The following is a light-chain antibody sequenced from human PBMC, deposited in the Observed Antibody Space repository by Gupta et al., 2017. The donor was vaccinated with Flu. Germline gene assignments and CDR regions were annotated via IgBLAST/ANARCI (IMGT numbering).Light chain of an antibody. V-gene: IGLV10-54*04. CDR1: NNVGNEG. CDR3: SAWDSSLNEWV. Sequence: NNVGNEGVAWLQHHQGHPPKLLAFRNNRRPSGISERFSALRSGNTASLTITALQAEDEADYYCSAWDSSLNEWVFGGGTKLTVL. J-gene: IGLJ3*02. CDR2: RNN.